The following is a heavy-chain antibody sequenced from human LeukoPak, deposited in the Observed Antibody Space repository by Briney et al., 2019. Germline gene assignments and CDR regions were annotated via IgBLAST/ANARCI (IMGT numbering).Heavy chain of an antibody. D-gene: IGHD6-13*01. J-gene: IGHJ4*02. CDR1: GFSFSSYW. CDR3: ARVAYSSTWYIDY. V-gene: IGHV3-74*01. Sequence: PGGSLRLSCAASGFSFSSYWMHWVRQAPGKGLVWVSRLNTDGSSTNYADSVKGRFTISRDNAKNTLYLQMNSLRAEDTAIYYCARVAYSSTWYIDYWGQGTLVAVSS. CDR2: LNTDGSST.